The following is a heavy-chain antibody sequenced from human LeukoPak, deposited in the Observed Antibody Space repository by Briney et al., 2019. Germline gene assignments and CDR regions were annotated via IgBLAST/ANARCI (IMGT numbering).Heavy chain of an antibody. CDR2: ISSSSSTI. Sequence: GGSLRLSCVASGFTFDDYGMSWVRQAPGKGLEWVSYISSSSSTIYYADSVQGRFTISRDNAKNSLYLQMNSLRDEDTAVYYCARPNYGDDAFDFWGQGTMVTVSS. V-gene: IGHV3-48*02. CDR1: GFTFDDYG. CDR3: ARPNYGDDAFDF. J-gene: IGHJ3*01. D-gene: IGHD4-17*01.